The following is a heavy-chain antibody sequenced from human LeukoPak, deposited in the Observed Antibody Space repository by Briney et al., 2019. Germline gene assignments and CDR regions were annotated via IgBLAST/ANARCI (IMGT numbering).Heavy chain of an antibody. CDR1: GYTFTSYG. CDR3: ARVRYCSGGSCYYFDY. CDR2: ISAYNGNT. V-gene: IGHV1-18*01. D-gene: IGHD2-15*01. Sequence: VASVKVSCKASGYTFTSYGISWVRQAPRQGLERMGWISAYNGNTNYAQKLQGRVTMTTDTSTSTAYMELRSLRSDDTAVYYCARVRYCSGGSCYYFDYWGQGTLVTVSS. J-gene: IGHJ4*02.